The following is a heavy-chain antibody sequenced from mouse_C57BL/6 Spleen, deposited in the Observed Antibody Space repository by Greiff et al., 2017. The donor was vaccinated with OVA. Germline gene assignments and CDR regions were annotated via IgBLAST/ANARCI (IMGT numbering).Heavy chain of an antibody. D-gene: IGHD1-1*01. Sequence: EVKLVESGGGLVKPGGSLKLSCAASGFTFSSYAMSWVRQTPEKRLEWVATISDGGSYTYYPDNVKGRFTISRDNAKNNLYLQMSHLKSEDTAMYYCAREGGSGFDYWGQGTTLTVSS. CDR2: ISDGGSYT. CDR1: GFTFSSYA. CDR3: AREGGSGFDY. V-gene: IGHV5-4*01. J-gene: IGHJ2*01.